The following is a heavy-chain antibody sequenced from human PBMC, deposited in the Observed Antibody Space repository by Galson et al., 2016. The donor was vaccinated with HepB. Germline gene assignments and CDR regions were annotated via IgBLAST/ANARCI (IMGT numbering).Heavy chain of an antibody. Sequence: SVKVSCKASGYSFTGYYLHWVRQAPGQGLEWMGWINPNNGATNNAQKFQGRVTMTRDTSISTAYMELSSVRTVDTAVDYCANGDRPSGYSSSWGQGTLVTVSS. CDR3: ANGDRPSGYSSS. V-gene: IGHV1-2*02. CDR1: GYSFTGYY. J-gene: IGHJ4*02. D-gene: IGHD6-13*01. CDR2: INPNNGAT.